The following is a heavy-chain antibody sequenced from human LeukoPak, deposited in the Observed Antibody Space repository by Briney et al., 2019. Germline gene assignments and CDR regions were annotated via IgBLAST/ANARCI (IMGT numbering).Heavy chain of an antibody. Sequence: SETLSLTCGVSGGFIINGKWWSWVRQPPGKGLEWIGEFSHSGSPNYNPSLKGRLTISVDTAKNQFSLKLSSVTAADTAVYYCARDSIAGYSLSWWGQGTLVTVSS. V-gene: IGHV4/OR15-8*01. CDR3: ARDSIAGYSLSW. CDR1: GGFIINGKW. CDR2: FSHSGSP. D-gene: IGHD3-9*01. J-gene: IGHJ4*02.